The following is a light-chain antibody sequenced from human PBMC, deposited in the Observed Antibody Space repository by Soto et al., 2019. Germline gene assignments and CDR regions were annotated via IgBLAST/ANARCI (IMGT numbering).Light chain of an antibody. CDR2: ASS. CDR1: RNIRNY. CDR3: QQGHSTPYT. V-gene: IGKV1-39*01. J-gene: IGKJ2*01. Sequence: DIQMTQSPSSLSASVGDSVTSSCRASRNIRNYLNWYQQKPGKAPKLLIYASSSLHGGVPSRFAGSGSGTDLTLSVSGVQPEDFATYFCQQGHSTPYTFGQGT.